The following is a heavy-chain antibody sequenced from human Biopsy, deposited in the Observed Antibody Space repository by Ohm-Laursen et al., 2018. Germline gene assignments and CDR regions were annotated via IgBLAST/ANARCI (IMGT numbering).Heavy chain of an antibody. Sequence: TLSLTCTVSGASISSAAYHWSWIRQLPGKGLEWIGYIPHSGSTSYNPSLRSLVTISTDTSTNQLSLKVRSVTAADTAMYYCAGATSGTSLYDPWGQGILVTVSS. D-gene: IGHD6-13*01. CDR3: AGATSGTSLYDP. CDR2: IPHSGST. J-gene: IGHJ5*02. CDR1: GASISSAAYH. V-gene: IGHV4-31*01.